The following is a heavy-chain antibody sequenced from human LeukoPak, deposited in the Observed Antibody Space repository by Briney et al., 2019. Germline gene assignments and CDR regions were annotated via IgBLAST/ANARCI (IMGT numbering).Heavy chain of an antibody. CDR2: IYYSGST. CDR1: GGSISSYY. Sequence: SETLSLTCTVSGGSISSYYWSWIRQPPGKGLEWIGYIYYSGSTNYNPSLKSRVTISVDTSKNQFSLKLSSVTAADTAVYYCAKIRLKSEYRSGWVDAFDIWGQGTMVTVSS. CDR3: AKIRLKSEYRSGWVDAFDI. D-gene: IGHD6-19*01. J-gene: IGHJ3*02. V-gene: IGHV4-59*01.